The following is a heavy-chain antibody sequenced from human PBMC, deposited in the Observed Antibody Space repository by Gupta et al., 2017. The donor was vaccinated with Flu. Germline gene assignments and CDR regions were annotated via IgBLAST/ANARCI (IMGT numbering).Heavy chain of an antibody. D-gene: IGHD2/OR15-2a*01. CDR1: GFPFEEYV. V-gene: IGHV3-9*01. J-gene: IGHJ6*02. Sequence: EVQLVESGGGLVQPGRSLRLSCTASGFPFEEYVMHWVRLVPGKGLQWLSLISWNSGSIGYADSVKGRFTISRDNAKNSLYLQMNSLRAEDTALYYCAKDTSRLTFNYGLDVWGQGTTVTVSS. CDR3: AKDTSRLTFNYGLDV. CDR2: ISWNSGSI.